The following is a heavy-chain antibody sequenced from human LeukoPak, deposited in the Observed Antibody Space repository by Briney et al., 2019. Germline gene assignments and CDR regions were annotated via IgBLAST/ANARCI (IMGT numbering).Heavy chain of an antibody. CDR1: GFTFSDYY. CDR3: VSEIAAAGRKLDY. J-gene: IGHJ4*02. D-gene: IGHD6-13*01. Sequence: GGSLRLSCAASGFTFSDYYMSWIRQAPGKGLQWVSYISSSGSTIYYADSVKGRFTISRDNAKNSLYLQMNSLRAEDTAVYYCVSEIAAAGRKLDYWGQGTLVTVSS. CDR2: ISSSGSTI. V-gene: IGHV3-11*01.